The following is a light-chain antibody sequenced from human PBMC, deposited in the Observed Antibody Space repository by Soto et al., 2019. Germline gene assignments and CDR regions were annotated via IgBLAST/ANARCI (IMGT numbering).Light chain of an antibody. Sequence: QSALTQPASVSGSPGQSITISCTVTSSDPGDYDYVSWYQQRPGKAPKLMIYEVTNRPSGVSNRFSGSKSGDTASLTISGLQAEDEGDYYCSSYTGSDTLLFGGGTKLTVL. V-gene: IGLV2-14*01. CDR1: SSDPGDYDY. J-gene: IGLJ2*01. CDR3: SSYTGSDTLL. CDR2: EVT.